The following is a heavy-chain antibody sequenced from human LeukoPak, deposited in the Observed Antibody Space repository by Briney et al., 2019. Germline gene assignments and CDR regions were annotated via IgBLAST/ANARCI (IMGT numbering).Heavy chain of an antibody. V-gene: IGHV4-59*01. CDR1: GGSISSYY. CDR3: ARDEGIAAQFDY. CDR2: IYSSGNT. J-gene: IGHJ4*02. D-gene: IGHD6-6*01. Sequence: SETLSLTCTVSGGSISSYYWSWIRQPPGKGLEWIGYIYSSGNTDYNPALKSRVTMSMETSRNQFSLKLRSVTAADTAIYYCARDEGIAAQFDYWGQGTLVTVSS.